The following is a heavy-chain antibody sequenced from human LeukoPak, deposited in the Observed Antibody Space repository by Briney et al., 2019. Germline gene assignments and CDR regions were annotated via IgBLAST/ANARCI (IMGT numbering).Heavy chain of an antibody. CDR2: INHSGST. J-gene: IGHJ4*02. CDR3: ARGALLWFGESTNYFDY. D-gene: IGHD3-10*01. V-gene: IGHV4-34*01. Sequence: SETLSLTCAVYGGSFSGYYWSWIRQPPGKGLEWIGEINHSGSTNYNPSLKSRVTISVDTSKNQFSLKLSSVTAADTAVYYCARGALLWFGESTNYFDYWGQGTLVTVSS. CDR1: GGSFSGYY.